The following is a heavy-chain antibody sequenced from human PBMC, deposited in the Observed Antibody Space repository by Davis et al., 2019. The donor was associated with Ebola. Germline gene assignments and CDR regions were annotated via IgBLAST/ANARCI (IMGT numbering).Heavy chain of an antibody. Sequence: GESLKISCAASGFTVRSTYMSWVRQAPGKGLEWVSVIYSGGTTRYADYADSVKGRFTISRDNSKNTLYLQMNSLRAEDTAVYYCAREDPYYDFWSGSYFDYWGQGTLVTVSS. CDR1: GFTVRSTY. J-gene: IGHJ4*02. V-gene: IGHV3-66*01. D-gene: IGHD3-3*01. CDR3: AREDPYYDFWSGSYFDY. CDR2: IYSGGTTRYA.